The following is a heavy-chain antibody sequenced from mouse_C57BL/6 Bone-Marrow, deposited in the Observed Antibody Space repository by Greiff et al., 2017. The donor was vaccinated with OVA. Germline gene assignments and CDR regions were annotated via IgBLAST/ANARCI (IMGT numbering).Heavy chain of an antibody. J-gene: IGHJ3*01. CDR2: ISNGGGST. Sequence: EVQVVESGGGLVQPGGSLKLSCAASGFTFSDYYMYWVRQTPEKRLEWVAYISNGGGSTYYPDTVKGRFTISRDNAKNTLYLQMSRLKSEDTAMYYCARQDGYYWFAYWGQGTLVTVSA. V-gene: IGHV5-12*01. D-gene: IGHD2-3*01. CDR1: GFTFSDYY. CDR3: ARQDGYYWFAY.